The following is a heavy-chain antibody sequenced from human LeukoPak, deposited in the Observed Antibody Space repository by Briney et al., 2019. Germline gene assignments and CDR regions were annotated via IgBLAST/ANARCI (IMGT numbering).Heavy chain of an antibody. CDR3: ARDGYFYYYMDV. CDR1: GFTFSSYW. CDR2: IKTDGSNT. J-gene: IGHJ6*03. Sequence: GGSLSLSCAASGFTFSSYWMHWVRQAPGKGLVWVSRIKTDGSNTNYADSVKGRFTISRDNAKNSLYLQMNSLRAEDTAVYYCARDGYFYYYMDVWGKGTTVTVSS. V-gene: IGHV3-74*01. D-gene: IGHD3-9*01.